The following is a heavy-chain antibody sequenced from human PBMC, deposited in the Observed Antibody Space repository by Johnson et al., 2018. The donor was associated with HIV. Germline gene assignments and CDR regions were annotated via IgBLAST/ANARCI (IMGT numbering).Heavy chain of an antibody. J-gene: IGHJ3*02. CDR3: QGDSGSYHGNDAFDI. CDR1: GFTFDDYG. Sequence: MQLVESGGGVVRPGGSLRLSCAASGFTFDDYGMSWVRQAPGKGLEWVSGINWNGGSTGYADSVKGRFTISRDNANNSLYLQMNSLRAEDTALYYCQGDSGSYHGNDAFDIWGQGTMVTVSS. D-gene: IGHD1-26*01. V-gene: IGHV3-20*04. CDR2: INWNGGST.